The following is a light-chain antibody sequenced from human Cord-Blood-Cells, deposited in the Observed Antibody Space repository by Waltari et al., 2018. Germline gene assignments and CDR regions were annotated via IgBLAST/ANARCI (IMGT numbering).Light chain of an antibody. CDR2: DAS. Sequence: GDRVTITCRASQSISSGLAWYQQKPGKAPKLLIYDASSLESGVPSRFSGSGSGTEFTLTISSLQPDDFATYYCQQYKSYSGTFGQGTKVEIK. J-gene: IGKJ1*01. CDR1: QSISSG. V-gene: IGKV1-5*01. CDR3: QQYKSYSGT.